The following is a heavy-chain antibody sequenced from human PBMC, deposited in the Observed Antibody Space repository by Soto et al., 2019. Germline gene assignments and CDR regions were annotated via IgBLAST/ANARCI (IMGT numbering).Heavy chain of an antibody. Sequence: EVQLVESGGGLVKPGGSLRLSCAASGFTFSDHYMDWVRQAPGKGLEWVGRSRNKANSYTTEYAASVRGRFTISRDASKNSLYLQMNSLKTEDTAVYYCARDLGSWGQGTLVTVSS. CDR3: ARDLGS. CDR2: SRNKANSYTT. CDR1: GFTFSDHY. J-gene: IGHJ5*02. V-gene: IGHV3-72*01.